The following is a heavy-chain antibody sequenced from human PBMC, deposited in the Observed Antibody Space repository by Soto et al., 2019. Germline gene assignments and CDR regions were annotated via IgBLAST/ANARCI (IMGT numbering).Heavy chain of an antibody. CDR3: AKPPTTKTTYNWYFDL. J-gene: IGHJ2*01. CDR2: ISGSGDRT. D-gene: IGHD4-17*01. V-gene: IGHV3-23*01. Sequence: EVQMLESGGGLVQPGGSLRLSCAASGFTFSSYVMAWVRQAPGKGLEWVSGISGSGDRTFHADSVKGRFTISRDNSKNTLYLQMNSLRAEDTAVYYCAKPPTTKTTYNWYFDLWGRGTRVSVSS. CDR1: GFTFSSYV.